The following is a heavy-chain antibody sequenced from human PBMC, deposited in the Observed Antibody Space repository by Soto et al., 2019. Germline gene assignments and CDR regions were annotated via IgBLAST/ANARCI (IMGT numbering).Heavy chain of an antibody. D-gene: IGHD5-12*01. J-gene: IGHJ6*02. Sequence: QVQLVESGGGVVQPGRSLRLSCEASGFTFSSYGMHWVRQAPGKGLEWVAVISYDGSNKYYADSVKGRFTISRDNSKNTLYLQMNSLRAEDTAVYYCAKDAGYSGYESYYYYGMDVWGQGTTVTVSS. CDR2: ISYDGSNK. V-gene: IGHV3-30*18. CDR3: AKDAGYSGYESYYYYGMDV. CDR1: GFTFSSYG.